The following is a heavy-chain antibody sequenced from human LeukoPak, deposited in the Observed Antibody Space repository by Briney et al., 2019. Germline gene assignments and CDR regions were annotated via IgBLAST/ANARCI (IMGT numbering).Heavy chain of an antibody. CDR3: ARYARSSGWSGDAFDI. CDR1: SGSINRSSYY. V-gene: IGHV4-39*01. J-gene: IGHJ3*02. Sequence: SETLSLTCTVSSGSINRSSYYWGCIRQPPGKGLEWIGFIYYSGRTYYNPSLKSRVTISVDTSKNQFSLRLSSVTAADTAVYYCARYARSSGWSGDAFDIWGQGTVVTVSS. D-gene: IGHD6-19*01. CDR2: IYYSGRT.